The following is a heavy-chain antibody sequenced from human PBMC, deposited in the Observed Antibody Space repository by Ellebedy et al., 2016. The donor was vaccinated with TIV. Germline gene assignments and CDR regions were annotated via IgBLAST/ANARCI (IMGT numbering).Heavy chain of an antibody. D-gene: IGHD6-13*01. CDR3: ARDTAAAGTWDYYYYYGMDV. Sequence: SETLSLXCTVSGGSISSSSYYWGWIRQPPGKGLEWIGSIYYSGSTYYNPSLKSRVTISVDTSKNQFSLKLSSVTAADTAVYYCARDTAAAGTWDYYYYYGMDVWGQGTTVTVSS. J-gene: IGHJ6*02. CDR1: GGSISSSSYY. V-gene: IGHV4-39*07. CDR2: IYYSGST.